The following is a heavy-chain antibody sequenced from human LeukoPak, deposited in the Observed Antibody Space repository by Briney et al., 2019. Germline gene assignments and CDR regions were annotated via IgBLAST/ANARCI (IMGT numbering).Heavy chain of an antibody. Sequence: GGSLRLSCEVSGFTFSNFWMSWVRQAPGKGLVWVSRINSDGSSTSYADSVKGRFTISRDNAKNTLYLQMNSLRAEDTAVYYCARGYCGGDHCHIDYYYGMDVWGQGTTVTVSS. D-gene: IGHD2-21*02. CDR3: ARGYCGGDHCHIDYYYGMDV. J-gene: IGHJ6*02. V-gene: IGHV3-74*01. CDR2: INSDGSST. CDR1: GFTFSNFW.